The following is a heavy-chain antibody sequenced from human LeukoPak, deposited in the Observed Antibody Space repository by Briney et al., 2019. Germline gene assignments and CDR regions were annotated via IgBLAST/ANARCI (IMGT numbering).Heavy chain of an antibody. V-gene: IGHV3-23*01. J-gene: IGHJ4*02. CDR1: GFTFSSCG. D-gene: IGHD1-1*01. Sequence: PGGSLRLSCAASGFTFSSCGMSWVRQAPGKVLEWVSAISGSGGSTYYADSVKGRFTISRDNAENSLYLQMNSLRAEDTAVYYCARDHRYGGLFDYWGQGTLVTVSS. CDR2: ISGSGGST. CDR3: ARDHRYGGLFDY.